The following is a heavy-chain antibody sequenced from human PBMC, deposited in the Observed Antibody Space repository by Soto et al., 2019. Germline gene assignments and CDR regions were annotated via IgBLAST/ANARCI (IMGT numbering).Heavy chain of an antibody. CDR1: GGSISSGYYY. J-gene: IGHJ6*02. CDR2: IYYSGNT. V-gene: IGHV4-30-4*01. CDR3: ASSSLYGMDV. Sequence: SETLSLACSVSGGSISSGYYYWSWIRQPPGKGLEWIGNIYYSGNTYYNPSLKSRLIISIDTSKNQFSLKVGYVTAADTAVYYSASSSLYGMDVWGQGTTVTVSS.